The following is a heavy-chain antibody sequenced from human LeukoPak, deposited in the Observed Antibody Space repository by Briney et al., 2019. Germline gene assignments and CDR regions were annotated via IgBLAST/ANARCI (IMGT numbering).Heavy chain of an antibody. CDR1: GYTFTGDY. CDR2: INPNSGGT. CDR3: ARAAEMATIGMNY. V-gene: IGHV1-2*02. Sequence: ASVKVSCKASGYTFTGDYMHWVRQAPGQGLEWMGWINPNSGGTNYAQKFQGRVTMTRDTSISTAYMELSRLRSDDTAVYYCARAAEMATIGMNYWGQGTLVTVSS. J-gene: IGHJ4*02. D-gene: IGHD5-24*01.